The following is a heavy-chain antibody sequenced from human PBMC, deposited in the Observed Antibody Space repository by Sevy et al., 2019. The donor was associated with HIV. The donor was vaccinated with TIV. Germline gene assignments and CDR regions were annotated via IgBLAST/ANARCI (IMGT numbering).Heavy chain of an antibody. Sequence: GGSLRLSCAVSGFSFDSYGMTWVRQAPGKGLEWVSGISGSGTRTYYADSVKGRFSISRDNSKNRLYLQMDSLRSEDTAIYYCAKRGGGHYDPDEIGYYFYYYNMDVWGKGTTVIVSS. D-gene: IGHD3-22*01. CDR1: GFSFDSYG. J-gene: IGHJ6*03. V-gene: IGHV3-23*01. CDR3: AKRGGGHYDPDEIGYYFYYYNMDV. CDR2: ISGSGTRT.